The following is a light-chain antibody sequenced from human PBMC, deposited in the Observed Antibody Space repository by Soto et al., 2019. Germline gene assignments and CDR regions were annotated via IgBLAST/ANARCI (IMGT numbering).Light chain of an antibody. CDR3: CSYAGTYTFEV. V-gene: IGLV2-11*01. J-gene: IGLJ2*01. Sequence: QSALTQPRSVSGSPGQSVTISCTGTSSDVGGYNYVSWYQQHPGKAPKVMIYDVSKRPSGVPDRFSGSKSGNTASLNISGLQAEDEADYYCCSYAGTYTFEVFGGGTKLTVL. CDR2: DVS. CDR1: SSDVGGYNY.